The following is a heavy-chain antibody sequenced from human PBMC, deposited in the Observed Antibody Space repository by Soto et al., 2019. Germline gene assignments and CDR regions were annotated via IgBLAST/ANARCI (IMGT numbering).Heavy chain of an antibody. Sequence: QVQLQQWGAGLLKPSETLSLTCAVYGGSFSGYYWSWIRQPPGKGLEWIGEINHSGSTNYNPSLKSRVTISLDTSKNQFSLKLSSVTAADTAVYYCARPYCSSTSCYGSSAFDIWGQGTMVTVSS. CDR2: INHSGST. CDR1: GGSFSGYY. CDR3: ARPYCSSTSCYGSSAFDI. D-gene: IGHD2-2*01. V-gene: IGHV4-34*01. J-gene: IGHJ3*02.